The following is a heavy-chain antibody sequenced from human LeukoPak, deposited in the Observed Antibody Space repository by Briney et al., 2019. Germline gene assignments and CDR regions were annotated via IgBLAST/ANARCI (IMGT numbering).Heavy chain of an antibody. CDR2: MDEYGSDI. V-gene: IGHV3-7*01. J-gene: IGHJ4*02. CDR1: GFDFSGFS. CDR3: ARPRGCGSARCNNFDY. Sequence: GGSLRLSCVVSGFDFSGFSMSWVRQAPGKGLEWVAIMDEYGSDIFYMESVKGGFIISRANARNLLYLQMNNLRAEDTAVYYCARPRGCGSARCNNFDYWGQGTLVTVSS. D-gene: IGHD2-2*01.